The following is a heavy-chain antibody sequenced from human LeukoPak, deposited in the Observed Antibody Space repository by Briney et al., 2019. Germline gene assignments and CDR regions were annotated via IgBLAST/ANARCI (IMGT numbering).Heavy chain of an antibody. CDR2: INHNGNS. CDR1: GGSFSGYY. D-gene: IGHD5-18*01. J-gene: IGHJ4*02. Sequence: SETLSLTCAVYGGSFSGYYWSWIRQPPEKGLEWIGEINHNGNSNYNPSLKSRVTISVDTSKNQFSLRLTSVTAADTAVYYCARGHSYGSPVDYWGQGTLVTVSS. CDR3: ARGHSYGSPVDY. V-gene: IGHV4-34*01.